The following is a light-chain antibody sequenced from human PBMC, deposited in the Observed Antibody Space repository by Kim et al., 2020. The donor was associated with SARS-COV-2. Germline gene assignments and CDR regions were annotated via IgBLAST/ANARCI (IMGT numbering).Light chain of an antibody. CDR2: GKN. CDR1: SLRSYN. Sequence: SSELTQDPAVSVALGQTVRITCQGDSLRSYNASWYQQKPGQAPVIVIYGKNNRPSGIPDRFSGSSSGNTASLTITGAQADDEADFYCNSRDSSGNHLVVFGGGTQLTFL. CDR3: NSRDSSGNHLVV. J-gene: IGLJ2*01. V-gene: IGLV3-19*01.